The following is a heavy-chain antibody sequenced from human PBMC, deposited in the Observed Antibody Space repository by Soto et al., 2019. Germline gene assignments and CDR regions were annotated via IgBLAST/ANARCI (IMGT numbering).Heavy chain of an antibody. Sequence: EVQLLESGGGLVQPGGSLRLSCAASGFTFSSYAMSWVRQAPGKGLEWVSAISGGGGSTYYADSVKGRFTISRDNSKNTLYLQMNSLRAEDTAVYYCAKTSVYDFWSGYYGHDYWGQGTLVTVSS. CDR2: ISGGGGST. D-gene: IGHD3-3*01. J-gene: IGHJ4*02. V-gene: IGHV3-23*01. CDR3: AKTSVYDFWSGYYGHDY. CDR1: GFTFSSYA.